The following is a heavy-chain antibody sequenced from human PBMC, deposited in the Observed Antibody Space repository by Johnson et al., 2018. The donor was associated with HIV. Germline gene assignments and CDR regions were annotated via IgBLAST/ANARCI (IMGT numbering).Heavy chain of an antibody. V-gene: IGHV3-23*04. CDR1: GFTFSSYA. J-gene: IGHJ3*02. Sequence: VQLVESGGGVVQPGRSLRLSCAASGFTFSSYAMSWVRQAPGKGLEWVSAISGSGGSTYYADSVKGRFTISRDNSKNTLYLQMNSLRAEDTAVYYCAKAGDWADAFESGGQGTMVTVSS. CDR3: AKAGDWADAFES. CDR2: ISGSGGST. D-gene: IGHD3/OR15-3a*01.